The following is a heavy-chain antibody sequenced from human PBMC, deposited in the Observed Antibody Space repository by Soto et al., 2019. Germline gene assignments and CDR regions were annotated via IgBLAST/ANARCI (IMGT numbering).Heavy chain of an antibody. CDR1: GGTFSSYT. J-gene: IGHJ4*02. Sequence: QVQLVQSGAEVKKPGSSVKVSCKASGGTFSSYTISWVRQAPGQGLEWMGRIIPILGIANYEQKFQGRVTITADQSTSTAYMELSSLRSEDTAVYYGAREGVGGYCSSTSCLDYWGQGTLVTVSS. CDR2: IIPILGIA. CDR3: AREGVGGYCSSTSCLDY. V-gene: IGHV1-69*08. D-gene: IGHD2-2*01.